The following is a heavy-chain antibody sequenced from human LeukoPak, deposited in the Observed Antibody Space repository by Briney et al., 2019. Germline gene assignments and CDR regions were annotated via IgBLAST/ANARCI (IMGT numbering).Heavy chain of an antibody. J-gene: IGHJ4*02. V-gene: IGHV3-23*01. CDR3: AKDGGVLGYCSSTSCPLGFDY. D-gene: IGHD2-2*01. CDR2: ISGSGGST. Sequence: GGSLRLSCAASGFTFSSYAMSWVRQAPGKGLEWVSAISGSGGSTYYADSVKGRFTISRDNSKNTLYLQMNSLRAEDTAVYYCAKDGGVLGYCSSTSCPLGFDYWGQGTLVTVPS. CDR1: GFTFSSYA.